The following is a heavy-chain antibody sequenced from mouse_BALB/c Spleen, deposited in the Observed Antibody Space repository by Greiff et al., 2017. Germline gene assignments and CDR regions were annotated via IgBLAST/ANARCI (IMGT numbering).Heavy chain of an antibody. J-gene: IGHJ3*01. D-gene: IGHD2-4*01. CDR2: IDPANGNT. CDR3: ARAGYYYDYEKAWFAY. V-gene: IGHV14-3*02. Sequence: EVQLQQSGAELVKPGASVKLSCTASGFNIKDTYMHWVKQRPEQGLEWIGRIDPANGNTKYDPKFQGKATITADTSSNTAYLQLSSLTSEDTAVYYCARAGYYYDYEKAWFAYWGQGTLVTVSA. CDR1: GFNIKDTY.